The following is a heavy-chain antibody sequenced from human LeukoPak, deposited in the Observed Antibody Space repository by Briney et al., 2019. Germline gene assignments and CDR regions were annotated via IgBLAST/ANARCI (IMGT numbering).Heavy chain of an antibody. V-gene: IGHV4-59*08. CDR2: IYYSGST. Sequence: SETLSLTCTVSGGSISSYYWSWIRQPPGKGLEWIGYIYYSGSTNYNPSLKSRVTISVDTSKNQFSLKLSSVTAADTAVYYCARHGCSSTSCYFDYWCQGTLVTVSS. D-gene: IGHD2-2*01. CDR3: ARHGCSSTSCYFDY. CDR1: GGSISSYY. J-gene: IGHJ4*02.